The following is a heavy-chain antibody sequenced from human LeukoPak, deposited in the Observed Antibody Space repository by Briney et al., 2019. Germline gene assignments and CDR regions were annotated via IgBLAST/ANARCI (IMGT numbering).Heavy chain of an antibody. D-gene: IGHD6-13*01. V-gene: IGHV3-30*03. CDR3: ARDKVGIAAAGGDY. CDR2: ISYDGSNK. J-gene: IGHJ4*02. CDR1: GFTFSSYG. Sequence: GRSLRLSCAASGFTFSSYGMHWVRQAPGKGLEWVAVISYDGSNKYYADSVKGRFTISRDNAKNSLYLQMNSLRAEDTAVYYCARDKVGIAAAGGDYWGQGTLVTVSS.